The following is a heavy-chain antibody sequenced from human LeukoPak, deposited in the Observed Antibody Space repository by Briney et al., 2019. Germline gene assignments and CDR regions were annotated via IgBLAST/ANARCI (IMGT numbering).Heavy chain of an antibody. V-gene: IGHV3-66*01. CDR1: GITVSSNY. Sequence: PGGSLRLSCAASGITVSSNYMSWVRQAPGKGLEWVSIIYSDGSTYYADSVNGRFTISRDNSKNMLCLQMNSLRAEETALYYCARVVVGVSTDYFDYWGQGTLVTVSS. CDR3: ARVVVGVSTDYFDY. J-gene: IGHJ4*02. CDR2: IYSDGST. D-gene: IGHD3-16*01.